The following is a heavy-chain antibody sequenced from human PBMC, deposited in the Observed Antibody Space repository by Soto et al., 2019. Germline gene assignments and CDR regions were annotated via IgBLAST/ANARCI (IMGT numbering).Heavy chain of an antibody. Sequence: EVQLVESGGGLVQPGGSLRLSCAASGFTFSSYSMTWVRQAPGKGLEWLSYITSSSSNIYYADSVKGRFTISRDNAKNSLYVQMSSLRDEDTAVYYCARDKGYCSGGGCSDHAVDMWGQGTMVTVYS. J-gene: IGHJ3*02. D-gene: IGHD2-15*01. V-gene: IGHV3-48*02. CDR3: ARDKGYCSGGGCSDHAVDM. CDR1: GFTFSSYS. CDR2: ITSSSSNI.